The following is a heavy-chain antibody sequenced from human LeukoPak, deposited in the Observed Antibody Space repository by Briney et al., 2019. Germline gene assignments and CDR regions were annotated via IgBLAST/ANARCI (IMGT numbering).Heavy chain of an antibody. J-gene: IGHJ4*02. D-gene: IGHD1-26*01. Sequence: GGSLRLSCATSGFAFSDYWMHWVRQAPGKGLVWVSRIISDGSSASYADSVKGRFTISRDNAKNTLYLQMNSLRVEDTAVYYCTRDQDDDAAGATLDYWGQGTLVTVSS. V-gene: IGHV3-74*01. CDR2: IISDGSSA. CDR1: GFAFSDYW. CDR3: TRDQDDDAAGATLDY.